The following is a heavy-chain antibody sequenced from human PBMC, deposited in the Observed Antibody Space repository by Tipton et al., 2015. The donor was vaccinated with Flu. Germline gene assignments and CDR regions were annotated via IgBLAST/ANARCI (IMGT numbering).Heavy chain of an antibody. J-gene: IGHJ6*02. D-gene: IGHD3-3*01. V-gene: IGHV3-30*03. CDR1: GFTFRSYA. CDR3: ARDHPPSITVLGEITDYFGMAV. Sequence: SLRLSCAASGFTFRSYAMHWVRQAPGKGLEWVAVIPSDGSNKYYIDSVKGRFTISRDNSKNTLYLQMNSLRPEDTAVYYCARDHPPSITVLGEITDYFGMAVWGQGTTVTVSS. CDR2: IPSDGSNK.